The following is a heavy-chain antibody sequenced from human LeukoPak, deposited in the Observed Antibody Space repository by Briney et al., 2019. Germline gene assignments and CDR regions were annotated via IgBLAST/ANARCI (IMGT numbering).Heavy chain of an antibody. CDR1: GGTFSSYA. CDR3: AREATYCSSTSCYALDYYYGMDV. V-gene: IGHV1-69*13. CDR2: IIPIFGTA. J-gene: IGHJ6*04. Sequence: GASVEVSCKASGGTFSSYAISWVRQAPGQGLEWMGGIIPIFGTANYAQKFQGRVTITADESTSTAYMELSSLRSEDTAVYYCAREATYCSSTSCYALDYYYGMDVWGKGTTVTVSS. D-gene: IGHD2-2*01.